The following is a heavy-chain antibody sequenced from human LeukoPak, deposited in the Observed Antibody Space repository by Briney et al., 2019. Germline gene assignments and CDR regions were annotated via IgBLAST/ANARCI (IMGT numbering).Heavy chain of an antibody. J-gene: IGHJ2*01. CDR2: ISYDGSNK. Sequence: PGGSLRLSCAASGFTFSSYGMHWVRQAPGKGLEWVAVISYDGSNKYYADSVKGRFTISRDNAKNSLYLQMNSLRAEDTAVYYCARDRLWFGSERYFDLWGRGTLVTVSS. V-gene: IGHV3-30*03. CDR3: ARDRLWFGSERYFDL. D-gene: IGHD3-10*01. CDR1: GFTFSSYG.